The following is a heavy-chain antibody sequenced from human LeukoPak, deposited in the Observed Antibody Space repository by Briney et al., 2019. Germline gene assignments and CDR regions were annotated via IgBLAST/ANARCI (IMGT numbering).Heavy chain of an antibody. Sequence: SPTLSLTCAVSGDSVSIHSATWTWFRQSPSRGLEWLGRTYYGSKWYNEYAVSVKSRITINPDTSKNQFSLQLNSVTPEDTAVYYCGIDGGWQFYYWGQGTLVTVSS. CDR3: GIDGGWQFYY. V-gene: IGHV6-1*01. CDR1: GDSVSIHSAT. J-gene: IGHJ4*02. CDR2: TYYGSKWYN. D-gene: IGHD6-19*01.